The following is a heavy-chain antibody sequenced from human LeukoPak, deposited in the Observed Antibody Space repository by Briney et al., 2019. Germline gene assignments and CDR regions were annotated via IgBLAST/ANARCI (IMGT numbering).Heavy chain of an antibody. CDR3: VKVMVGGSTLGCLQH. CDR1: GFTFSTYA. J-gene: IGHJ1*01. D-gene: IGHD3-10*01. Sequence: GGSLRLSCAASGFTFSTYAMRWVRQAPGKGLEWVSTISDSGGSTYYADSVKGRFTISRDNSKNTLYLHMNSLRAEDSAVDYCVKVMVGGSTLGCLQHWGQGTLVTVSS. CDR2: ISDSGGST. V-gene: IGHV3-23*01.